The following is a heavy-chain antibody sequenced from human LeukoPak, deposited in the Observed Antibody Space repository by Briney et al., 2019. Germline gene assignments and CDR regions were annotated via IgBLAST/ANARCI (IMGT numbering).Heavy chain of an antibody. D-gene: IGHD1-26*01. V-gene: IGHV3-23*01. Sequence: GGSLRLSCAASGFTFSSYAMSWVRQAPGKGLEWVSAISGSGGSTYYADSVKGRFTISRDNSKNTLYLQMNSLRAEDTAVYYCAKGGIYYDLSPKAFDIWGQGTMVTVSS. CDR3: AKGGIYYDLSPKAFDI. CDR2: ISGSGGST. CDR1: GFTFSSYA. J-gene: IGHJ3*02.